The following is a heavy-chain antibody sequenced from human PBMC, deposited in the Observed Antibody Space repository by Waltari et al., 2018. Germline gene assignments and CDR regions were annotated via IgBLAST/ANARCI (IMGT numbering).Heavy chain of an antibody. V-gene: IGHV4-38-2*02. CDR1: GYSISSGYY. CDR2: IYHSGRT. CDR3: ARHGNYRKYYFDY. Sequence: QVQLQESGPGLVKPSETLSLTCTVSGYSISSGYYWGWIRQPPGKGLEWIGSIYHSGRTYYNPSLKSRVTISVDTSKNQFSLKLSSVTAADTAVYYCARHGNYRKYYFDYWGQGTLVTVSS. J-gene: IGHJ4*02. D-gene: IGHD4-4*01.